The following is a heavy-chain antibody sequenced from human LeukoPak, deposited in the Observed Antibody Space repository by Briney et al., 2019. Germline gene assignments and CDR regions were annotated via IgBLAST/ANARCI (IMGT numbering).Heavy chain of an antibody. CDR1: GFTFDDYA. V-gene: IGHV3-23*01. Sequence: PGGSLRLSCAASGFTFDDYAMHWVRQAPGKGLEWVSGISGSGGSTYYADSVKGRFTISRDNSKNTLYLQMNSLRAEDTAVYYCAKSQGGRWARLDDYWGQGTLVTVSS. J-gene: IGHJ4*02. D-gene: IGHD3-16*01. CDR3: AKSQGGRWARLDDY. CDR2: ISGSGGST.